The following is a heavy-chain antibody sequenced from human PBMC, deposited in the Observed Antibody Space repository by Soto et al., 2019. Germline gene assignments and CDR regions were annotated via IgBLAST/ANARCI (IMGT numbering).Heavy chain of an antibody. CDR1: GFTVGAKY. Sequence: EVKLVESGGGLVQPGGSLRLSCAASGFTVGAKYMSWVRQAPGKGLEWVSVLYGSGDTYYADSVRGRFTISRDSSKNTLYIQMNSLRLDDTGVYYCAKAILQWQKVEWFDHWGQGALVSVSS. CDR3: AKAILQWQKVEWFDH. D-gene: IGHD6-19*01. CDR2: LYGSGDT. J-gene: IGHJ5*02. V-gene: IGHV3-66*01.